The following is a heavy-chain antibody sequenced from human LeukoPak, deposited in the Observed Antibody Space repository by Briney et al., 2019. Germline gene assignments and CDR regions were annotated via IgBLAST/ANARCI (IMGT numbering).Heavy chain of an antibody. V-gene: IGHV4-59*08. Sequence: SETLSLTCTVSGGSISSYYWSWIWQPPGKGLEWIGYIYYSGSTNYNPSLKSRVTISQDTSKNQFSLKLNSVTAADTAVYYCARQRYSYGTFDYWGQGTLVTVSS. D-gene: IGHD5-18*01. CDR2: IYYSGST. J-gene: IGHJ4*02. CDR3: ARQRYSYGTFDY. CDR1: GGSISSYY.